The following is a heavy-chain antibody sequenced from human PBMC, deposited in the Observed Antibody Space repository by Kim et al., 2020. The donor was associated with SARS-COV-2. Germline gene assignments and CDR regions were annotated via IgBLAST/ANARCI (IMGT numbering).Heavy chain of an antibody. CDR1: GFTFSSYG. D-gene: IGHD3-22*01. J-gene: IGHJ6*02. Sequence: GGSLRLSCAASGFTFSSYGMHWVRQAPGKGLEWVAVISYDGSNKYYADSVKGRFTISRDNSKNTLYLQMNSLRAGDTAVYYCAKDIEGIAMIVVVIPYYYYGMDVWGQGTTVTVSS. CDR2: ISYDGSNK. CDR3: AKDIEGIAMIVVVIPYYYYGMDV. V-gene: IGHV3-30*18.